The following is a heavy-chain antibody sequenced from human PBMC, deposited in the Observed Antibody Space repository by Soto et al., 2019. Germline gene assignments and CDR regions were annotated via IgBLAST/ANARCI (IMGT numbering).Heavy chain of an antibody. J-gene: IGHJ5*02. CDR1: GGTFSSYA. Sequence: VASVKVSCKASGGTFSSYAISWVRQAPGQGLEWMGGIIPIFGTANYAQKFQGRVTITADKSTSTAYMELSSLRSEDTAVYYCAFRDCSCGSCYSGWFDPWGQGTLVTVSS. CDR3: AFRDCSCGSCYSGWFDP. D-gene: IGHD2-15*01. V-gene: IGHV1-69*06. CDR2: IIPIFGTA.